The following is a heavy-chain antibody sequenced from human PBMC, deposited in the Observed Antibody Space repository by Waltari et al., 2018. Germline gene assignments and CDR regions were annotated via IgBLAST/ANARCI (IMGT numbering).Heavy chain of an antibody. J-gene: IGHJ4*02. Sequence: QVQLQQWGAGLLTPSETLSLTCAVYGGSFSGYYWSWIRQPPGKGLEWIGEINHSGSTNYNPSLKSRVTISVDTSKNQFSLKLSSVTAADTAVYYCARGGIAVAGSSLPFDYWGQGTLVTVSS. D-gene: IGHD6-19*01. CDR2: INHSGST. CDR1: GGSFSGYY. V-gene: IGHV4-34*01. CDR3: ARGGIAVAGSSLPFDY.